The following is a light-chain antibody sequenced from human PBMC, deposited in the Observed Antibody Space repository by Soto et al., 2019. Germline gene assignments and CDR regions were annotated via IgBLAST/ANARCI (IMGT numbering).Light chain of an antibody. CDR3: QLWDSNSDHVV. J-gene: IGLJ2*01. V-gene: IGLV3-21*02. CDR1: NIDSRT. CDR2: DNS. Sequence: SYELTQPPSVSVAPGQTATISCGENNIDSRTVHWYQQKPGQAPLLVVYDNSFRPSGIPNRFSGSNSGNTATLTISRVEAGDEADYYCQLWDSNSDHVVFGGGTKLTVL.